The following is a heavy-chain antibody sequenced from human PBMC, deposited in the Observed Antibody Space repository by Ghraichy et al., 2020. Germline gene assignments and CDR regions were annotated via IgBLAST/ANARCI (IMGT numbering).Heavy chain of an antibody. Sequence: ASVKVSCKASGYTFTGYYMHWVRQAPGQGLEWMGWINPNSGGTNYAQKFQGRVTMTRDTSISTAYMELSRLRSDDTAVYYCARDLKEKTLTFDYWGQGTLVTVSS. J-gene: IGHJ4*02. CDR3: ARDLKEKTLTFDY. V-gene: IGHV1-2*02. D-gene: IGHD5-24*01. CDR2: INPNSGGT. CDR1: GYTFTGYY.